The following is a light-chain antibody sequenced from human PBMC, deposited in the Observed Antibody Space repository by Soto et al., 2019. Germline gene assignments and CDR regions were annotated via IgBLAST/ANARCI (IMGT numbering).Light chain of an antibody. CDR1: SSDVGGYNY. Sequence: QSALTQPASVSGSPGQSITISCTGTSSDVGGYNYVSWYQHHPGKAPKLLIYNVSDRPSGVSNRFSGSKSGNTASLIISGLQAEDEADYYCNSYTASRTQLFGGGTKLTVL. V-gene: IGLV2-14*03. J-gene: IGLJ2*01. CDR2: NVS. CDR3: NSYTASRTQL.